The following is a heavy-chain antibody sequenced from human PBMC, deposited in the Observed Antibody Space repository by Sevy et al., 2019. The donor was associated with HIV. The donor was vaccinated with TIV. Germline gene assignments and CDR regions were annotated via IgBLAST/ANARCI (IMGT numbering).Heavy chain of an antibody. CDR2: IKSKTDGGTT. CDR3: TTRCGGDCYQPFDY. Sequence: GGSLRLSCAASGFTFSNAWMSWVRQAPGKGLEWVGHIKSKTDGGTTDYAAPVKGRFTISRDDSKNTLYLQMISLKTEDTAVYYCTTRCGGDCYQPFDYWGQGTLVTVSS. CDR1: GFTFSNAW. D-gene: IGHD2-21*02. J-gene: IGHJ4*02. V-gene: IGHV3-15*01.